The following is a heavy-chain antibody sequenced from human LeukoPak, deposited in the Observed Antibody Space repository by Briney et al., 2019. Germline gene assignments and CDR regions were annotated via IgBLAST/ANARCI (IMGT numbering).Heavy chain of an antibody. D-gene: IGHD5-24*01. CDR3: ASSLPREDAFDI. J-gene: IGHJ3*02. Sequence: SETLSLTCTVSGGSISSYYWSWIRQPPGKGLEWIGYIYYSGSTNYNPSLKSRVTISVDTSKNQFSLKLSSVTAADTAVYYCASSLPREDAFDIWGQGTVVTVSS. CDR1: GGSISSYY. CDR2: IYYSGST. V-gene: IGHV4-59*01.